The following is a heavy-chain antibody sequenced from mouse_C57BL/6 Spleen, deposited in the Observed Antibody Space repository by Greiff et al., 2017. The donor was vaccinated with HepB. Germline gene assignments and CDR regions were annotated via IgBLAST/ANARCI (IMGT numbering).Heavy chain of an antibody. CDR1: GYAFSSSW. CDR3: SPYYFDY. Sequence: VQLQQSGPELVKPGASVKISCKASGYAFSSSWMNWVKQRPGKGLEWIGRIYPGDGDTNYNGKFKGKDTLTADKSSSTAYMQLSSLTSEDSAVYFCSPYYFDYWGQGTTLTVSS. J-gene: IGHJ2*01. V-gene: IGHV1-82*01. CDR2: IYPGDGDT.